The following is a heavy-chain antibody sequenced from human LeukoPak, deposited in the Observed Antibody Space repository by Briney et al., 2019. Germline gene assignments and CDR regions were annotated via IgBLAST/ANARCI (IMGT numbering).Heavy chain of an antibody. CDR2: INSNGGRT. V-gene: IGHV3-64D*09. J-gene: IGHJ4*02. Sequence: GGSLRLSCSAYGFTFSSYALHWVRQAPGKGLEYVSGINSNGGRTDYADSVRGRFTISRDNSKNTLYLQMSSLRAEDTAVYYCVKGITMIAKLPLDYWGQGTLVTVSS. CDR3: VKGITMIAKLPLDY. D-gene: IGHD3-22*01. CDR1: GFTFSSYA.